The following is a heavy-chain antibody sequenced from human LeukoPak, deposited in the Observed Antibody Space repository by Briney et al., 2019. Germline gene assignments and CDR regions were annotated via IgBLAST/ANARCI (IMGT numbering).Heavy chain of an antibody. CDR1: GGSISSHY. J-gene: IGHJ4*02. CDR3: ARTTMVRGVILYFDY. CDR2: IYYSGST. Sequence: SETLSLTCTVSGGSISSHYWSWIRQPPGKGLEWIGYIYYSGSTNYNPSLKSRVTISVDTSKNQFSLKLSSVTAADTAVYYCARTTMVRGVILYFDYWGQETLVTVSS. D-gene: IGHD3-10*01. V-gene: IGHV4-59*11.